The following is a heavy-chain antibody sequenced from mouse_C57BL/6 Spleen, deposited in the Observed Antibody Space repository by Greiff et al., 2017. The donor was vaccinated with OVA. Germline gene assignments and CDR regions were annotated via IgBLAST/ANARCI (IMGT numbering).Heavy chain of an antibody. V-gene: IGHV5-4*03. CDR1: GFTFSSYA. Sequence: DVKLVESGGGLVKPGGSLKLSCAASGFTFSSYAMSWVRQTPEKGLEWVATISDGGSYTYYPDNVKGRFTISRDNAKNNLYLQMSRLRTEDTAVDYCARRGGGCRWFDYWGQGTTLTVSS. CDR2: ISDGGSYT. J-gene: IGHJ2*01. CDR3: ARRGGGCRWFDY.